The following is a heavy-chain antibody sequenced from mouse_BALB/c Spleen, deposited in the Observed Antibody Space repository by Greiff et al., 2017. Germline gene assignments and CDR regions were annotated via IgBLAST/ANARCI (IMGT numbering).Heavy chain of an antibody. D-gene: IGHD2-3*01. CDR1: GFTFSDFY. J-gene: IGHJ3*01. CDR2: SRNKANDYTT. CDR3: ARGLYDGYYSGFAY. V-gene: IGHV7-1*02. Sequence: EVQLVESGGGFVQPGGSLRLSCATSGFTFSDFYMEWVRQPPGKRLEWIAASRNKANDYTTEYSASVKGRFIVSRDTSQSILYLQMNALRAEDTAIYYGARGLYDGYYSGFAYWGQGTLVTVSA.